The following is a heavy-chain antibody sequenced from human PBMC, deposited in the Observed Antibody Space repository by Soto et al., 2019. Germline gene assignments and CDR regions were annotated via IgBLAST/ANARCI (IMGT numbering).Heavy chain of an antibody. J-gene: IGHJ4*02. CDR1: GFTFSSYG. CDR3: ARDGAYDFWSGYQAYYFDY. CDR2: IWYDGSNK. D-gene: IGHD3-3*01. Sequence: GGSLRLSCAASGFTFSSYGMHWVRQAPGKGLEWVAVIWYDGSNKYYADSVKGRFTISRDNSKNTLYLQMNSLRAEDTAVYYCARDGAYDFWSGYQAYYFDYWGQGTLVTVSS. V-gene: IGHV3-33*01.